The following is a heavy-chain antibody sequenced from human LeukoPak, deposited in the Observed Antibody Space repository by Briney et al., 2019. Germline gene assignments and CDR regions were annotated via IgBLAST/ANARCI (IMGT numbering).Heavy chain of an antibody. J-gene: IGHJ5*02. CDR1: GFTFSSYS. D-gene: IGHD6-6*01. CDR3: ARGPTIAARWFDP. Sequence: GSLRLSCAASGFTFSSYSMNWVRQPPGKGLEWIGEINHSGSTNYNPSLKSRVTISVDTSKNQFSLKLSSVTAADTAVYYCARGPTIAARWFDPWGQGTLVTVSS. CDR2: INHSGST. V-gene: IGHV4-34*01.